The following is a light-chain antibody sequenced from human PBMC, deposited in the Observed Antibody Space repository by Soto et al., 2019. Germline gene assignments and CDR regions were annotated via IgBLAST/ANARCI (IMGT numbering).Light chain of an antibody. CDR2: DVS. Sequence: HSALTQPASVSGSPGQSITLSCTGTSSDVGGYKYVSWYQQHPGKAPKLLIYDVSNRPSGVSNRFSGSKSGNTASLTISGLQAEDEADYYCSSYSSSSTPYVFGTGTKVTVL. V-gene: IGLV2-14*01. CDR3: SSYSSSSTPYV. J-gene: IGLJ1*01. CDR1: SSDVGGYKY.